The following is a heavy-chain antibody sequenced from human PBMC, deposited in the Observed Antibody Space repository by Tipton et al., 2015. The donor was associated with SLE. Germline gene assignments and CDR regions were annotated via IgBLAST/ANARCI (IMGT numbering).Heavy chain of an antibody. D-gene: IGHD6-13*01. CDR1: GDSISSSSYY. J-gene: IGHJ6*03. CDR3: ARVGFAPIAAAGTAYYYYMDV. Sequence: TLSLTCIVSGDSISSSSYYWGWIRQPPGKGLEWVGTVYYTGNTFYNPSLKSRVTISVDTSKNQFSLKLSSVTAADTAVYYCARVGFAPIAAAGTAYYYYMDVWGKGTTVTVSS. V-gene: IGHV4-39*07. CDR2: VYYTGNT.